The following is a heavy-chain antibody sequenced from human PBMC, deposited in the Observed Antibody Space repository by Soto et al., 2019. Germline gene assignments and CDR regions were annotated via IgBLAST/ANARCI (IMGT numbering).Heavy chain of an antibody. CDR2: IDWDDDK. CDR3: ARMYSNYVHYYYMDV. Sequence: GSGPTLVNPTQTLTLTCTFSGFSLSTSGMCVSWIRQPPGKALEWLARIDWDDDKYYSTSLKTRLTISKDTSKNQVVLTMTNMDPVDTATYYCARMYSNYVHYYYMDVWGKGTTVTVSS. J-gene: IGHJ6*03. CDR1: GFSLSTSGMC. D-gene: IGHD4-4*01. V-gene: IGHV2-70*11.